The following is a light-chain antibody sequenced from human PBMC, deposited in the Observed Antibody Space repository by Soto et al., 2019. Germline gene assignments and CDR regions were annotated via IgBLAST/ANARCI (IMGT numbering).Light chain of an antibody. J-gene: IGKJ5*01. V-gene: IGKV3-20*01. CDR3: QQHGQWPIT. CDR1: QSLSGAY. Sequence: EIVLTQSPGTLSLSPGERATLSCRASQSLSGAYLAWYQQKPGQAPRLLISGASSRATGIPDRFSGSGSGTDFILTISRLEPEDFATYYCQQHGQWPITFGQGTRLEIK. CDR2: GAS.